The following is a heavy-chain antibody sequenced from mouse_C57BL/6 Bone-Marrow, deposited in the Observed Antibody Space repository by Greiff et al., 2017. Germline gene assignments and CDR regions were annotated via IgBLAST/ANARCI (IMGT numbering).Heavy chain of an antibody. D-gene: IGHD2-4*01. CDR2: ISNGGGST. Sequence: EVKVEESGGGLVQPGGSLKLSCAASGFTFSDYYMYWVRQTPEKRLEWVAYISNGGGSTYYPDTVKGRFTISRDNAKNTLYLQMSRLKSEDTAMYYCARHDYDGLDYWGQGTTLTVSS. CDR3: ARHDYDGLDY. J-gene: IGHJ2*01. V-gene: IGHV5-12*01. CDR1: GFTFSDYY.